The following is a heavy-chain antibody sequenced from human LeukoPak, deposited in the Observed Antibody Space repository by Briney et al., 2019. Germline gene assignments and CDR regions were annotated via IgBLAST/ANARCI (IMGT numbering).Heavy chain of an antibody. CDR2: IRSKAYDKTT. CDR3: ALQGDS. Sequence: GGSLRLSCAASGFTFSSYSMSWFRQAPGKGLEWVGFIRSKAYDKTTEYAASVKGRFTISRDDSKSIAYLQMNSLKTEDTAVYYCALQGDSWGQGTLVTVSS. V-gene: IGHV3-49*03. J-gene: IGHJ4*02. CDR1: GFTFSSYS.